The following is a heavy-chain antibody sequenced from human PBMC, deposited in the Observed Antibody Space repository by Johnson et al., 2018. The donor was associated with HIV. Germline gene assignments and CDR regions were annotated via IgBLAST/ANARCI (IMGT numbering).Heavy chain of an antibody. V-gene: IGHV3-30*02. D-gene: IGHD4-17*01. J-gene: IGHJ3*02. CDR1: GFTISPYG. Sequence: QVQLVESGGGVVQRGGSLRLSCAASGFTISPYGLHCVRQAPGKGLAWVAFLWSDGSKKYYVASVKGRFTISRDNSKNTLYLQMNNLRPEDTAVYYCANGGGYQLRESDAFDIWGQGTKVTVSS. CDR2: LWSDGSKK. CDR3: ANGGGYQLRESDAFDI.